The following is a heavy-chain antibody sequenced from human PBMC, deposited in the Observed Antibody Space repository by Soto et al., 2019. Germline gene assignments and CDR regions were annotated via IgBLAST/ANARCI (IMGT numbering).Heavy chain of an antibody. J-gene: IGHJ4*02. CDR3: ARGRVSSGWIRKVDY. CDR2: INAGNGNT. Sequence: ASVKVSCKASGXTFSSNGMHWVRQAPGQRLEWMGWINAGNGNTKYSQKFQGRVTITRDTSASTTYMELSSLRSEDTAVYYCARGRVSSGWIRKVDYWGQGTLVTVSS. D-gene: IGHD6-19*01. CDR1: GXTFSSNG. V-gene: IGHV1-3*01.